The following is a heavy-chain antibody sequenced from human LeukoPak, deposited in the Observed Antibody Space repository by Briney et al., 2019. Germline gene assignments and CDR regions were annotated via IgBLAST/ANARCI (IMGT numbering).Heavy chain of an antibody. CDR2: IRYDGSEK. D-gene: IGHD2-8*02. Sequence: PGGSLRLSCAASGFTFSSYGMHWVRQAPGKGLDWVAFIRYDGSEKDYGDSVKGRFTISRDNSKNTLYLQMNSLRAEDTAVYYCAKDPGGENYWGQGTLVTVSS. V-gene: IGHV3-30*02. J-gene: IGHJ4*02. CDR3: AKDPGGENY. CDR1: GFTFSSYG.